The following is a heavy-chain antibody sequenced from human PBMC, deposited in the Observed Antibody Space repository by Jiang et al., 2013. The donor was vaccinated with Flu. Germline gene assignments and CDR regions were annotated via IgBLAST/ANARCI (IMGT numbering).Heavy chain of an antibody. CDR3: ARGPSRWMGSSWEFDY. CDR1: GGSFSGYY. D-gene: IGHD6-13*01. V-gene: IGHV4-34*01. J-gene: IGHJ4*02. Sequence: LLKPSETLSLTCAVYGGSFSGYYWGWIRQPPGKGLEWIGEINHSGSTNYNPSLKSRVTISVDTSKNQFSLKLSSVTAADTAVYYCARGPSRWMGSSWEFDYWGQGTLVTVSS. CDR2: INHSGST.